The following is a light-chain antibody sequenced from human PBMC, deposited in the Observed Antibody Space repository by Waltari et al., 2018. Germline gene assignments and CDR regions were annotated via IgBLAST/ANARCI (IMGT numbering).Light chain of an antibody. J-gene: IGKJ4*01. CDR1: QSVATY. CDR2: DAS. Sequence: VLTQSPAILSFSPGERATLASRASQSVATYLAWFQQRPGQSPRLLIYDASYRATGIPARFSGSGSETDFTRTIRSLQPEDFAVYYGQQRRNWPLTFGGGT. CDR3: QQRRNWPLT. V-gene: IGKV3-11*01.